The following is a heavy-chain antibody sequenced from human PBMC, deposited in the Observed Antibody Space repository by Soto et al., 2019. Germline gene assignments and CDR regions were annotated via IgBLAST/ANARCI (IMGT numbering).Heavy chain of an antibody. J-gene: IGHJ6*02. D-gene: IGHD3-10*01. CDR2: IIPIFGTA. CDR1: GGTFSSYA. CDR3: ASPSGAAARHYGMDV. V-gene: IGHV1-69*13. Sequence: VASVEVSCKASGGTFSSYAISWVRQAPGQGLEWMGGIIPIFGTANYAQKFQGRVTITADESTSTAYMELSSLRCEDAAVYYCASPSGAAARHYGMDVLRQRTTVTVSS.